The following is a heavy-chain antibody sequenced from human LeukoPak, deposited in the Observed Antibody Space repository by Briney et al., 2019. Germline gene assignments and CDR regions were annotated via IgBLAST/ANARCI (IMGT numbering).Heavy chain of an antibody. Sequence: GGSLRLSCAASGFTFSSYNMNWVRQAPGKGLEWVSPISSSSSYIYYADSVKGRFTISRDNAKNSLYLQMNSLRAEDTAVYYCARGRMDDYGDYPDYCGQGTLVTVSS. J-gene: IGHJ4*02. V-gene: IGHV3-21*01. CDR3: ARGRMDDYGDYPDY. D-gene: IGHD4-17*01. CDR1: GFTFSSYN. CDR2: ISSSSSYI.